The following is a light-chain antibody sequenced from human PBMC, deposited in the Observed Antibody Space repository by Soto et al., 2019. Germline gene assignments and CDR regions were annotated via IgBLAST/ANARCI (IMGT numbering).Light chain of an antibody. CDR1: SSGVGAYNY. J-gene: IGLJ2*01. Sequence: QSALTQPASVSGSPGQSLTISCTGTSSGVGAYNYVSWYQQHPGKAPKLMIYEVSNRPSGVSIRFSASKSGNTASLTISGLQAEDEADYYCSSYTTGSTLVVFGGGTKLTVL. CDR3: SSYTTGSTLVV. V-gene: IGLV2-14*01. CDR2: EVS.